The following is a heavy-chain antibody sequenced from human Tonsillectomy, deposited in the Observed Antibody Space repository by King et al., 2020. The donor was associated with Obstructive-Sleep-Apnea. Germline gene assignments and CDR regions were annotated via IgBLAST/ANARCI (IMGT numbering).Heavy chain of an antibody. J-gene: IGHJ4*02. V-gene: IGHV3-9*01. CDR2: ISWNSGSI. CDR1: GFTFDDYA. D-gene: IGHD5-12*01. Sequence: VQLVQSGGGLVQPGRSLRLSCAASGFTFDDYAMHWVRQAPGKGLEWVSGISWNSGSIGYADSVKGRFTIYRDNAKNSLYLQMNSLRAEDTALYYCAKALSGYDGNYFDYWGQGTLVTVSS. CDR3: AKALSGYDGNYFDY.